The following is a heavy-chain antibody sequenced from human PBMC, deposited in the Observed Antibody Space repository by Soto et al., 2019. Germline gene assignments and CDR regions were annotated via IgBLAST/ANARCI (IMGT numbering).Heavy chain of an antibody. J-gene: IGHJ4*02. D-gene: IGHD1-26*01. V-gene: IGHV3-30*03. CDR3: ASALPIVGATRPLVSTGDFDY. CDR2: ISYDGSNK. CDR1: GFTFSSYG. Sequence: GGSLRLSCAASGFTFSSYGMHWVRQAPGKGLEWVAVISYDGSNKYYADSVKGRFTISRDNSKNTLYLQMNSLRAEDTAVYYCASALPIVGATRPLVSTGDFDYWGQGTLVTVSS.